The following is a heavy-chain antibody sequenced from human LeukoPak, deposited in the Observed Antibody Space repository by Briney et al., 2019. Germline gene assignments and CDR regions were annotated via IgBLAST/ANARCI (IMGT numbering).Heavy chain of an antibody. D-gene: IGHD1-1*01. V-gene: IGHV3-23*01. CDR3: AKDPPTTGTTFDN. Sequence: PGGSLRLSCAASGFTFSSYAMSWVRQAPGQGLEWLSSIGGGGVDTYYADSVKGRFTISRDNSKNTLYLQMNSLRVEDTAVYYCAKDPPTTGTTFDNWGRGTLVTVSS. CDR1: GFTFSSYA. CDR2: IGGGGVDT. J-gene: IGHJ4*02.